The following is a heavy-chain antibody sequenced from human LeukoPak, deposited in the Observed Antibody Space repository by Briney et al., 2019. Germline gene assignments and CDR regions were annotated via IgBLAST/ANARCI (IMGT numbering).Heavy chain of an antibody. D-gene: IGHD3-10*01. CDR1: GGSISSYY. V-gene: IGHV4-59*12. Sequence: SETLSLTCSVSGGSISSYYWSWIRQPPGKRLERIGYIYYSGSTNYNPSLKSRVTISVDTSKNQFSLKLSSVTAADTAVYYCARGSLWFGEFTFDYWGQGTLVTVSS. CDR3: ARGSLWFGEFTFDY. J-gene: IGHJ4*02. CDR2: IYYSGST.